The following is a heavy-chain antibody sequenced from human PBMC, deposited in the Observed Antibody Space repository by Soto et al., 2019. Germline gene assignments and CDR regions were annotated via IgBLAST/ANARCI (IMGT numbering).Heavy chain of an antibody. V-gene: IGHV3-11*01. CDR1: GFTFSDYD. D-gene: IGHD5-12*01. CDR2: LSGSGSTSSI. Sequence: PGGSLRLSCAASGFTFSDYDMSWIRQAPGKGLEWVSYLSGSGSTSSIYYADSVKGRFTISRDNAKNSLDLQMNNLRAEDTAVYYCVRGSGYAGFWGQGTLVTVSS. J-gene: IGHJ4*02. CDR3: VRGSGYAGF.